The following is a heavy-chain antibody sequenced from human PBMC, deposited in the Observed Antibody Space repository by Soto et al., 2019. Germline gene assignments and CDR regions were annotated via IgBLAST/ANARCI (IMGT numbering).Heavy chain of an antibody. J-gene: IGHJ6*02. CDR1: GGTFSSYA. V-gene: IGHV1-69*13. D-gene: IGHD2-8*01. CDR3: ASGVGYCTNGVCSYYYYYGMDV. Sequence: VASVKVSCKASGGTFSSYAISWVRQAPGQGLEWMGGIIPIFGTANYAQKFQGRVTITADESTSTAYMELSSLRSEDTAVYYCASGVGYCTNGVCSYYYYYGMDVWGQGTTVTVSS. CDR2: IIPIFGTA.